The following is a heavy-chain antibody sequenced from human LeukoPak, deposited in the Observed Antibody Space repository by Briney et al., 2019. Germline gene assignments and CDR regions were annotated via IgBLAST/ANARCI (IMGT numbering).Heavy chain of an antibody. CDR2: IYYSGST. CDR3: ARVKSAMAIHFDY. D-gene: IGHD5-18*01. Sequence: SETLSLTCTVSGGSISSYYWSWIRQPPGKGLEWIGYIYYSGSTNYNPSLKSRVTISVDTSKNQFSLKLSSVTAADTAVYYCARVKSAMAIHFDYWGQGTLVTVSS. J-gene: IGHJ4*02. V-gene: IGHV4-59*01. CDR1: GGSISSYY.